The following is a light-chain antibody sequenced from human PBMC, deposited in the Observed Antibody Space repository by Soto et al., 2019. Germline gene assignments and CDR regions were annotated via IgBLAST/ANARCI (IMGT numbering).Light chain of an antibody. J-gene: IGKJ4*01. CDR3: QQYGDWPLT. CDR2: GVS. CDR1: QSIGLA. Sequence: EIVLTQSPATLSLSPGERATLSCRASQSIGLAIAWYQHKPGQAPRLLIFGVSNRAAGIPARFSGSGSGTEFTLTISSLQSEDFAVYYCQQYGDWPLTFGGGTKVDIK. V-gene: IGKV3-15*01.